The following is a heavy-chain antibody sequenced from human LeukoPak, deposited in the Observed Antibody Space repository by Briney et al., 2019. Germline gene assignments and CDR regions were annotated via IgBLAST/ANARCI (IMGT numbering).Heavy chain of an antibody. CDR1: GFTFSNAW. D-gene: IGHD1-26*01. CDR3: AIMRQWELRRFAFDY. CDR2: ISGGGDAT. Sequence: GGSLRLSCAASGFTFSNAWMSWVRQAPGKGLEWVSTISGGGDATYYADSVKGRFTISRGNSKNTLYLQMNSLRAEDTAVYYCAIMRQWELRRFAFDYWGQGTLVTVSS. J-gene: IGHJ4*02. V-gene: IGHV3-23*01.